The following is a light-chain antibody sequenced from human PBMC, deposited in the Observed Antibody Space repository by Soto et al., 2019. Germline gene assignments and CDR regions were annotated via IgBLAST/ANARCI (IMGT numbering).Light chain of an antibody. V-gene: IGLV2-14*01. CDR3: SSYTSSSTYV. J-gene: IGLJ1*01. CDR2: EVS. Sequence: QSALTQPASVSGSPGQSITISCTGTSSDVGGYNYVSWYQQHPGKAPKLMIYEVSNRPSGVSNRFSGSKSVNTASLTISGLQAEDYADYYCSSYTSSSTYVFGTGTKVTVL. CDR1: SSDVGGYNY.